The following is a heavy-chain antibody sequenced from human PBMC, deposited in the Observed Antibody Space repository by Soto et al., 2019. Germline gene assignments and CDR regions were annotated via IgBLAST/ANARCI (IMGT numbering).Heavy chain of an antibody. CDR3: ARTRYSSGWYGGEVDY. Sequence: SETLSLTCAVYGGSFSGYYWSWIRQPPGKGLEWIGEINHSGSTNYNPPLKSRVTISVDTSKNQFSLKLSSVTAADTAVYYCARTRYSSGWYGGEVDYWGQGILVTVSS. CDR2: INHSGST. CDR1: GGSFSGYY. D-gene: IGHD6-19*01. V-gene: IGHV4-34*01. J-gene: IGHJ4*02.